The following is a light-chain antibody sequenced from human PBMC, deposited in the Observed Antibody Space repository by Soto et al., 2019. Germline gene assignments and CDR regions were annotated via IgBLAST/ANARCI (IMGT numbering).Light chain of an antibody. CDR3: SSYTSSSTYV. CDR2: DVS. CDR1: SSDVGGYNY. V-gene: IGLV2-14*01. J-gene: IGLJ1*01. Sequence: QSALTQPASVSGSPGQWITISCTGTSSDVGGYNYVSWYQQHPGKAPKLMIYDVSTRPSGVSNRFSGSKSVNTASLTISGLQAEDEADYYCSSYTSSSTYVFGTGTKVTVL.